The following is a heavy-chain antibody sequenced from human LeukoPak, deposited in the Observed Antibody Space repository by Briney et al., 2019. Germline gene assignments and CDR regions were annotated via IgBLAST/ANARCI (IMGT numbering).Heavy chain of an antibody. CDR1: GYSFTSYW. J-gene: IGHJ5*02. D-gene: IGHD2-2*01. CDR3: ARQGDCSSTSCYLEGNNWFDP. CDR2: IYPGDSDT. Sequence: GESLKISCKGSGYSFTSYWIGWVRQMPGKGLEWMGIIYPGDSDTRYSPSLQGQVTISADKSISTAYLQWSSLKASDTAMYYCARQGDCSSTSCYLEGNNWFDPWGQGTLVTVSS. V-gene: IGHV5-51*01.